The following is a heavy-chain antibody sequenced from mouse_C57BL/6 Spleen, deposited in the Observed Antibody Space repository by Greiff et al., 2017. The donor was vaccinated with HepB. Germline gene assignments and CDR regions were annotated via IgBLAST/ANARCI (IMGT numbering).Heavy chain of an antibody. CDR3: ARGDYYGSSRDYYAMDY. D-gene: IGHD1-1*01. J-gene: IGHJ4*01. Sequence: QVQLQQSGPELVKPGASVKISCKASGYTFTDYYINWVKQRPGQGLEWIGWIYPGSGNTKYNEKFKGKATLTVDTSSSTAYMQLSSLTSEDSAVYLCARGDYYGSSRDYYAMDYWGQGTSVTVSS. CDR1: GYTFTDYY. V-gene: IGHV1-84*01. CDR2: IYPGSGNT.